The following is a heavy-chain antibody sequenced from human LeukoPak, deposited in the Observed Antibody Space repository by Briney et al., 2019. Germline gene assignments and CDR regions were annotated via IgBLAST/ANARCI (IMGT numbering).Heavy chain of an antibody. J-gene: IGHJ6*02. CDR1: GFTFTSSA. CDR3: AAGQPYEGIAAAGPNYYYYGMDV. V-gene: IGHV1-58*01. Sequence: SVKVSCKASGFTFTSSAVQWVRQDRGQRLEWIGWIVVGSGNTNYAQKFQERVTITRDMSTSTAYMELSSLRSEDTAVYYCAAGQPYEGIAAAGPNYYYYGMDVWGQGTTVTVSS. CDR2: IVVGSGNT. D-gene: IGHD6-13*01.